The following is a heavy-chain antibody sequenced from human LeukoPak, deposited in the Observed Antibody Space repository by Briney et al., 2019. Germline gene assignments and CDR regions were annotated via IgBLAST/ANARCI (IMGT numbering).Heavy chain of an antibody. J-gene: IGHJ6*02. D-gene: IGHD3-16*01. CDR2: ISAYNGNT. Sequence: ASVKVSCKASGYTFTSYGISWVRQAPGQGLEWMGWISAYNGNTNYAQKLQGRVTMTTDTSTSTPYMELRSLRSDDTAVYYCARDWRPGTFSYYYYGMDVWGQGTTVTVSS. CDR1: GYTFTSYG. V-gene: IGHV1-18*01. CDR3: ARDWRPGTFSYYYYGMDV.